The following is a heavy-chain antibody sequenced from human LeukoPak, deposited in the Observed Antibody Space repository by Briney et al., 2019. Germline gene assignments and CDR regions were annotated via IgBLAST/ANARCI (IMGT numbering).Heavy chain of an antibody. Sequence: SETLSLTCTVSGYSISSGYYWGWIRQPPGKGLEWIGSIYHSGSTYYNPSLKSRVTISVDTSKSQFSLKLSSVTAADTAVYYCARVRDGYNSYYFDYWGQGTLVTVSS. CDR3: ARVRDGYNSYYFDY. D-gene: IGHD5-24*01. CDR1: GYSISSGYY. J-gene: IGHJ4*02. V-gene: IGHV4-38-2*02. CDR2: IYHSGST.